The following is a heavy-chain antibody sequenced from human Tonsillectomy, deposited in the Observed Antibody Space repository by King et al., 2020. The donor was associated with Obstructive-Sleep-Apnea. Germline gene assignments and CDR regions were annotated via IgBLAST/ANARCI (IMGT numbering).Heavy chain of an antibody. V-gene: IGHV3-7*03. D-gene: IGHD6-6*01. Sequence: VQLVESGGGLVQPGGSLRLSCVASGFTFRNYWMSWVRQAPGKGPEWVANIKKDGSELYYLDSVKGRFTISRDNADNSLFLQMNSLRTEDTAVYYCARYTRRVSQYDFFDFWGQGTRVTVSS. CDR1: GFTFRNYW. CDR3: ARYTRRVSQYDFFDF. CDR2: IKKDGSEL. J-gene: IGHJ4*02.